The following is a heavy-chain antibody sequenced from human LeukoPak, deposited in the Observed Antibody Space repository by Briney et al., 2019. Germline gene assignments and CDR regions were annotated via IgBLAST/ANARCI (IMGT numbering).Heavy chain of an antibody. D-gene: IGHD4-17*01. CDR2: ISGHNGNT. CDR1: GYTFTNYG. Sequence: ASVKVSCKASGYTFTNYGISWVRQAPGHGLGWMGWISGHNGNTNYAQKLQGRVTVTTDTSTNTAYMELRSLRSDDTAVYYCARSPTTVTRGDYWGQGTLVTVSS. J-gene: IGHJ4*02. V-gene: IGHV1-18*01. CDR3: ARSPTTVTRGDY.